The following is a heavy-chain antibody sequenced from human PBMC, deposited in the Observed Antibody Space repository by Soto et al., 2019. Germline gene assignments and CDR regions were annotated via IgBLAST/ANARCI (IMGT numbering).Heavy chain of an antibody. CDR3: ARATEEIWLGERNYYGMDV. CDR2: IYYSGST. D-gene: IGHD3-10*01. J-gene: IGHJ6*02. Sequence: SETLSLTCTVSGGSISSSSYYWGWIRQPPGKGLEWIGSIYYSGSTYYNPSLKSRVTISVDTSKNQFSLKLSSVTAADTAVYYCARATEEIWLGERNYYGMDVWGQGTTVTVSS. CDR1: GGSISSSSYY. V-gene: IGHV4-39*01.